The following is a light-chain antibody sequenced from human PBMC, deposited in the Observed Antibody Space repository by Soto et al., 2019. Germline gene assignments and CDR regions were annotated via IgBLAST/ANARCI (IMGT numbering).Light chain of an antibody. CDR1: QSVSST. CDR3: QQYNNLPPYT. J-gene: IGKJ2*01. V-gene: IGKV3-15*01. CDR2: GAS. Sequence: EIVMTQSPATLSVSPGERATLSCRARQSVSSTLAWYPHNPGHAPRLLIYGASTRATGIPARFSGSGSGTEFTLTISILQSEDFAVYYCQQYNNLPPYTFGHGTTLQIK.